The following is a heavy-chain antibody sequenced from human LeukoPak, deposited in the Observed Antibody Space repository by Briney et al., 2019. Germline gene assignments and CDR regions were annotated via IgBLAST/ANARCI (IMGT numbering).Heavy chain of an antibody. CDR3: ATKVVTDAFDI. V-gene: IGHV3-30*04. D-gene: IGHD3-22*01. CDR1: GFTFSSYA. Sequence: PGGSLRLSCAASGFTFSSYAMHWVRQAPGKGLEWVAVISYDGSNKYYADSVKGRFTISRDNSKNTLFLQMNSLRAEDTAVYYCATKVVTDAFDIWGQGTMVTVSS. CDR2: ISYDGSNK. J-gene: IGHJ3*02.